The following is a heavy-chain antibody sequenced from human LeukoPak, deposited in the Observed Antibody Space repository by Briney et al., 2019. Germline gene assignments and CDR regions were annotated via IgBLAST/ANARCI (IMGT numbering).Heavy chain of an antibody. CDR1: GFTVSSNY. CDR2: IYSGGST. Sequence: GGSLRLSCAASGFTVSSNYMSWVRQAPGKGLEWVSIIYSGGSTFYADSVKGRFTISRDNSKNTLYLQMNSLRAEDTAVYYCARHRSGGSQDDAFDIWGQGTLVTVSS. CDR3: ARHRSGGSQDDAFDI. V-gene: IGHV3-53*01. D-gene: IGHD2-15*01. J-gene: IGHJ3*02.